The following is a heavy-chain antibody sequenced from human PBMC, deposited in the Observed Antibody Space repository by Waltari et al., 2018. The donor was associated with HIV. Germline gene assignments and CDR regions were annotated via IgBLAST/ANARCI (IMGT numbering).Heavy chain of an antibody. J-gene: IGHJ5*02. Sequence: QVQLVQSGAEVKKPGASVKVSCKASGYTFTSYGISWVRQAPGQGLEWMGWISAYNGNTNYAQKLQGRVTMTTDTSTSTAYMELRSLRSDDTAVYYCARDLDYDILTGYSGTGNWFDPWGQGTLVTVSS. CDR3: ARDLDYDILTGYSGTGNWFDP. CDR1: GYTFTSYG. D-gene: IGHD3-9*01. CDR2: ISAYNGNT. V-gene: IGHV1-18*01.